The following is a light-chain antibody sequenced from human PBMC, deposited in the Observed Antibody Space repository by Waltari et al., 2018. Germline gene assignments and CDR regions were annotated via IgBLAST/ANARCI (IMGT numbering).Light chain of an antibody. J-gene: IGKJ2*01. Sequence: DLVMTQSPDSLAVSLGERATIKCKSSQSVLSSSNNKNDLGWYQQKPGQPPTLLITWASTRDSGVPDRFIGSGSSTDFALAVGSLQAEDVAVYYCQQCYSPPYTFGQGTKLEIK. CDR2: WAS. CDR3: QQCYSPPYT. CDR1: QSVLSSSNNKND. V-gene: IGKV4-1*01.